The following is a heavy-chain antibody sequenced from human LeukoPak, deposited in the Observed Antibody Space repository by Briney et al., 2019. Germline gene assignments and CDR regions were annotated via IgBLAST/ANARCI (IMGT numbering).Heavy chain of an antibody. D-gene: IGHD3-9*01. CDR2: IYYSGST. J-gene: IGHJ4*02. V-gene: IGHV4-59*12. CDR3: ARAAGLRYFDWLFLFDY. Sequence: SETLSLTCTVSGGSISSYYWSWIRQPPGKGLEWIGYIYYSGSTNYNPSLKSRVTISVDTSKNQFSLKLSSVTAADTAVYYCARAAGLRYFDWLFLFDYWGQGTLVTVSS. CDR1: GGSISSYY.